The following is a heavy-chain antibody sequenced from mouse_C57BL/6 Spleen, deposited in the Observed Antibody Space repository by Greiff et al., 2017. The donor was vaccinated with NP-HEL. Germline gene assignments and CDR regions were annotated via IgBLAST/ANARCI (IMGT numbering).Heavy chain of an antibody. J-gene: IGHJ3*01. CDR2: ISSGGSYT. V-gene: IGHV5-6*01. CDR3: AKTEDVWFAY. Sequence: EVHLVESGGDLVKPGGSLKLSCAASGFTFSSYGMSWVRQTPDKRLEWVATISSGGSYTYYPDSVKGRFTISIDNAKNTLYLQMSSLKSEDTAMYYCAKTEDVWFAYWGQGTLVTVSA. CDR1: GFTFSSYG.